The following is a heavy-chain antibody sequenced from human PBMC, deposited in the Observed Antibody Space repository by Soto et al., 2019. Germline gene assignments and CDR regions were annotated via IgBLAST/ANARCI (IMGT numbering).Heavy chain of an antibody. CDR3: ARDKSPSGIVVVITVTPDAFDI. D-gene: IGHD3-22*01. CDR1: GGTFSSYA. J-gene: IGHJ3*02. CDR2: IIPIFGTA. V-gene: IGHV1-69*13. Sequence: SVKVSCKASGGTFSSYAISWVRQAPGQGLEWMGGIIPIFGTANYAQKLQGRVTITADESTSTAYMELSSLRSEDTAVYYCARDKSPSGIVVVITVTPDAFDIWGQGTMVTVSS.